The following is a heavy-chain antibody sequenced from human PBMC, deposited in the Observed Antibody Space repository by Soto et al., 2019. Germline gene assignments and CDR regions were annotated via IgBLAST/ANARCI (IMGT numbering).Heavy chain of an antibody. CDR2: ISSSGSTI. CDR3: ARIVGATGWFDP. V-gene: IGHV3-48*03. CDR1: GFTFSSYE. Sequence: EVQLVESGGGLVQPGGSLRLSCAASGFTFSSYEMNWVRQAPGKGLEWVSYISSSGSTIYYADSVKGRFTISRDNAKNSLYLQMNSLRAEDTAVYYCARIVGATGWFDPWGQGTLVTVSS. D-gene: IGHD1-26*01. J-gene: IGHJ5*02.